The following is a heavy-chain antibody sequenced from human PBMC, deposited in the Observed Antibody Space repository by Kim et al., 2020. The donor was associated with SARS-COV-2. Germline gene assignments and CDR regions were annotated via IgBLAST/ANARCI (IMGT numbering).Heavy chain of an antibody. D-gene: IGHD3-10*01. CDR1: GGSVSSGSYY. CDR3: AREGARGSGSYYATNWFDP. Sequence: SETLSLTCTVSGGSVSSGSYYWSWIWQPPGKGLEWIGHIYYSGSTNYNPSLKSRVTISEDTSKNQFSLKLSSVTAADTAVYYCAREGARGSGSYYATNWFDPWGQGTLVTVSS. CDR2: IYYSGST. J-gene: IGHJ5*02. V-gene: IGHV4-61*01.